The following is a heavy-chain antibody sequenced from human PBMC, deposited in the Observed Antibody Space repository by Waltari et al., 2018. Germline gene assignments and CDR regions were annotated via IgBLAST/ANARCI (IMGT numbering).Heavy chain of an antibody. V-gene: IGHV3-23*01. CDR1: GFTFSTYA. J-gene: IGHJ4*02. Sequence: EVQVLESGGGLVQPGGSLRLSCAASGFTFSTYAMGWVRQAPGEGLGGLSAINDAGGWTSHADSVRGRFTISRDNSKNILYLQMNDLRVEDTAIYYCAKYANPSSYLDYWGQGTLVTVSS. CDR3: AKYANPSSYLDY. CDR2: INDAGGWT. D-gene: IGHD6-6*01.